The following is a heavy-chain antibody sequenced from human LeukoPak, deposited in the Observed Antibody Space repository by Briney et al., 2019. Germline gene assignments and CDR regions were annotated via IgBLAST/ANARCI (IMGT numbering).Heavy chain of an antibody. Sequence: GGSLRLSCAASGFTLSNYDMNWVRQAPGKGLEWVSSISTSSRYIYYKDSVRGRFTISRDDAKNSLYLEINSLRAEDTAVYYCARADCSSSTCYLRRSWFDPWGQGTLVTVSS. J-gene: IGHJ5*02. V-gene: IGHV3-21*01. D-gene: IGHD2-2*01. CDR3: ARADCSSSTCYLRRSWFDP. CDR2: ISTSSRYI. CDR1: GFTLSNYD.